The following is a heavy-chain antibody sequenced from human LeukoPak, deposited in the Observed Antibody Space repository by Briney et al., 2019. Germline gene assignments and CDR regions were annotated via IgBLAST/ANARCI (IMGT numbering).Heavy chain of an antibody. D-gene: IGHD3-22*01. Sequence: SETLSLTCTVSGGSISSSSYCWGWVRQPLGKGLEWIGSMYSSGSAYYSPSLKSRVTISVDTSKKQFSLKLSSVTAADTAVYYCVTYYFDSSGPKKNYWGQGTLVTVSS. CDR1: GGSISSSSYC. CDR3: VTYYFDSSGPKKNY. CDR2: MYSSGSA. J-gene: IGHJ4*02. V-gene: IGHV4-39*07.